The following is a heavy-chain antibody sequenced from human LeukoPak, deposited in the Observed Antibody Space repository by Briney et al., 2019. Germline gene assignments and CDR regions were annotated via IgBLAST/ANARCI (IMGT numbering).Heavy chain of an antibody. CDR2: IYSGGST. V-gene: IGHV3-53*01. CDR3: ARDRAYCSSTSCYWYFDY. J-gene: IGHJ4*02. Sequence: PGGSLRLSRAASGFTVSSNYMSWVRQAPGKGLEWVSVIYSGGSTYYADSVKGRFTISRDNSKNTLYLQMNSLRAEDTAVYYCARDRAYCSSTSCYWYFDYWGQGTLVTVSS. CDR1: GFTVSSNY. D-gene: IGHD2-2*01.